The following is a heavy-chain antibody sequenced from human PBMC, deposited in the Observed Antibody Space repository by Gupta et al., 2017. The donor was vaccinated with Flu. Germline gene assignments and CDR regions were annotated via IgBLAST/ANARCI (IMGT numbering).Heavy chain of an antibody. D-gene: IGHD1-7*01. J-gene: IGHJ5*02. CDR3: ARVPNWNSGYNWFDP. CDR2: INTNTGTP. CDR1: A. Sequence: AINWVRQAPGKGLEWMGWINTNTGTPTYAQCFTGRLVFSLDTSVNTAYLQISSLKAEDTAVYYWARVPNWNSGYNWFDPWGQGTRVTVSS. V-gene: IGHV7-4-1*02.